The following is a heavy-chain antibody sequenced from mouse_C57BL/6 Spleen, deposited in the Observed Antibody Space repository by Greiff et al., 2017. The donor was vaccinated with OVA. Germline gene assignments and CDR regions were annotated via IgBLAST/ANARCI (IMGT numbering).Heavy chain of an antibody. J-gene: IGHJ2*01. CDR3: ARCYGSSYGYYFDY. CDR2: ISDGGSYT. D-gene: IGHD1-1*01. CDR1: GFTFSSYA. Sequence: EVMLVESGGGLVKPGGSLKLSCAASGFTFSSYAMSWVRQTPDKRLEWVATISDGGSYTYYPDNVKGRFTISRDNAKNNLYLQMSDLKSEDTAMYYCARCYGSSYGYYFDYWGQGTTLTVSS. V-gene: IGHV5-4*03.